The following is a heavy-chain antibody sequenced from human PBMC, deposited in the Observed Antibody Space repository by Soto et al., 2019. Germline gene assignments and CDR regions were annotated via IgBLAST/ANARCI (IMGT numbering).Heavy chain of an antibody. J-gene: IGHJ6*02. CDR1: GVTTNSW. Sequence: PGESLKISCKGSGVTTNSWIAWVRQMPRKGLEYMGIIFVGDSDTRYSPSFQGQVTISADKSISTAFLQWSSLKASDSAFYYCARHTQFYGMDVWGQGTAVTVSS. CDR2: IFVGDSDT. D-gene: IGHD4-4*01. CDR3: ARHTQFYGMDV. V-gene: IGHV5-51*01.